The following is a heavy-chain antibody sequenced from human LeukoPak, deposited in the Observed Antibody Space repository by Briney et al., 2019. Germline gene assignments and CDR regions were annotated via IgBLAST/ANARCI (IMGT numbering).Heavy chain of an antibody. CDR3: AKGPHRDY. J-gene: IGHJ4*02. CDR1: GFTFSSYS. Sequence: GGSLRLSCAASGFTFSSYSMNWVRQAPGKGLEWVSSISNSRTYINYADSVKGRFTISRDNSKNTLYLQMHSLRVEDTAVYYCAKGPHRDYWGQGTLLTVSS. CDR2: ISNSRTYI. V-gene: IGHV3-21*04.